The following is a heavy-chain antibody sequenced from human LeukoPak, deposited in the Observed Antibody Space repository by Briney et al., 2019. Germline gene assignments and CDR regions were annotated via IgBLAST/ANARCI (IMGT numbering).Heavy chain of an antibody. Sequence: VASVKVSCKASGYTFTSYDINWVRQATGQGLEWMGWMNPNSGNTGYAQKFQGRVTITRNTSISTAYMELSSLRSEDTAVYYCARSRTPYCTNGVCFDYWGQGTLVTVSS. J-gene: IGHJ4*02. V-gene: IGHV1-8*03. CDR3: ARSRTPYCTNGVCFDY. D-gene: IGHD2-8*01. CDR2: MNPNSGNT. CDR1: GYTFTSYD.